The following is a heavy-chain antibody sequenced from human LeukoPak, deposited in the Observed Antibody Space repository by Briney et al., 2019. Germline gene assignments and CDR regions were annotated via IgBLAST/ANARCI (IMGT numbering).Heavy chain of an antibody. CDR1: GFTFDDYT. V-gene: IGHV3-7*01. D-gene: IGHD1-26*01. J-gene: IGHJ6*03. CDR2: IKQDGSEK. CDR3: AREQTKWEPLRRRDYYYMDV. Sequence: GGSLRLSCVASGFTFDDYTIHWVRQAPGKGLEWVANIKQDGSEKYYVDSVKGRLTISRDNAKNSLYLQMNSLRAEDTAVYYCAREQTKWEPLRRRDYYYMDVWGKGTTVTVSS.